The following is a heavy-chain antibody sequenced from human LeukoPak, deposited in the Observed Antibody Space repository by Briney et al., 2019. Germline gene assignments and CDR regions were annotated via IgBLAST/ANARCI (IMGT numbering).Heavy chain of an antibody. V-gene: IGHV1-24*01. J-gene: IGHJ5*02. CDR2: FDPEDGET. CDR3: ATSVDTAMPYNWFDP. Sequence: ASVKVSCKVSGYTLTELSMHWVRQAPGKGLEWMGGFDPEDGETIYAQKFQGRVTMTEDTSTDTAYMELSSLRSEDTAVYYCATSVDTAMPYNWFDPWGQGTLVIVSS. CDR1: GYTLTELS. D-gene: IGHD5-18*01.